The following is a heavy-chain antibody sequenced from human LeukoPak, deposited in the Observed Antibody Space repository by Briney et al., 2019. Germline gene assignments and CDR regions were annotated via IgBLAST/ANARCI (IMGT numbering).Heavy chain of an antibody. Sequence: TSETLSFACAVYGGSFSGYYWSWIRQPPGKGLEWIGEINHSGSTNYNPSLKSRVTISVDTSKNQFSLKLSSVTAADTAVYYCARGGYSYYSLYYFDYWGQGTLVTVSS. D-gene: IGHD5-18*01. CDR2: INHSGST. CDR3: ARGGYSYYSLYYFDY. V-gene: IGHV4-34*01. J-gene: IGHJ4*02. CDR1: GGSFSGYY.